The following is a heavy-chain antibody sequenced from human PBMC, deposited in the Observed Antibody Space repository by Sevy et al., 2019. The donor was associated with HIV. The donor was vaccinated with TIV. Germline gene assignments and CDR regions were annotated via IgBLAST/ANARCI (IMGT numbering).Heavy chain of an antibody. CDR3: ARVKNEYGDYGTLDY. CDR2: ISSSGISI. J-gene: IGHJ4*02. V-gene: IGHV3-48*03. D-gene: IGHD4-17*01. CDR1: GFTFSTYE. Sequence: GGSLRLSCAASGFTFSTYEMNWVRQAPGKGLEWVSYISSSGISIYYVDSVKGRFTISRDNAKNSLYLQMNSLRAEDTAVYYCARVKNEYGDYGTLDYRGQGTLVTVSS.